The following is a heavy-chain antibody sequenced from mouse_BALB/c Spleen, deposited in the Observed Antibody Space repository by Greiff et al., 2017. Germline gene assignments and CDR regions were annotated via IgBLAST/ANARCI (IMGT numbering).Heavy chain of an antibody. D-gene: IGHD2-10*01. CDR1: GYTFTDYA. J-gene: IGHJ3*01. CDR2: ISTYYGDA. V-gene: IGHV1-67*01. CDR3: ARGTYYGNYDLAWFAY. Sequence: VQLQQSGAELVRPGVSVKISCKGSGYTFTDYAMHWVKQSHAKSLEWIGVISTYYGDASYNQKFKGKATFTADTSSNTAYMQLSSLTSEDSAVYYCARGTYYGNYDLAWFAYWGQGTLVTVSA.